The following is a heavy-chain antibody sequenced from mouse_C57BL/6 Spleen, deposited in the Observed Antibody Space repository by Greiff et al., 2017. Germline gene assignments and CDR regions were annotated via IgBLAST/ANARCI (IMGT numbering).Heavy chain of an antibody. CDR1: GYAFSSSW. CDR3: ARTLYGSSSYWYFDV. CDR2: IYPGDGDT. V-gene: IGHV1-82*01. J-gene: IGHJ1*03. Sequence: VQLQQSGPELVKPGASVKISCKASGYAFSSSWMNWVKQRPGKGLEWIGRIYPGDGDTNYNGKFKGKATLTADKSSSTAYMQLSSLTSEDSAVYFCARTLYGSSSYWYFDVWGTGTTVTVSS. D-gene: IGHD1-1*01.